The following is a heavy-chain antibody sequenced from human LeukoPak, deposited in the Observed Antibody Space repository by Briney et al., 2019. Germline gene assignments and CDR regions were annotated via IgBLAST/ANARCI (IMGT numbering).Heavy chain of an antibody. J-gene: IGHJ4*01. Sequence: PSETLSLTCTVSGGSISSGDYYWSWIRQPPGKGLEWIGYIYYSGSTYYNPSLKSRVTISVDTSKNQFSLKLSSVTAADTAVYYCARASRGIAARPGFDYWGQGTLVTVSS. D-gene: IGHD6-6*01. CDR1: GGSISSGDYY. CDR2: IYYSGST. V-gene: IGHV4-30-4*08. CDR3: ARASRGIAARPGFDY.